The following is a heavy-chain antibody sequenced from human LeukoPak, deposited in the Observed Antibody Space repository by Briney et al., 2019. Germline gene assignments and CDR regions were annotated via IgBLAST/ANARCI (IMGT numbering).Heavy chain of an antibody. CDR3: ARDKIGGSMAGSNFDY. CDR2: IKQDGSEK. D-gene: IGHD6-19*01. CDR1: GFTFSSYW. V-gene: IGHV3-7*01. Sequence: GGSLRLSCAASGFTFSSYWMTWVRQAPGKGLEWVANIKQDGSEKNYVDSVRGRFTISRDNAKNSLYLQMNSLRAEDTAVYYCARDKIGGSMAGSNFDYWGQGTLVTVSS. J-gene: IGHJ4*02.